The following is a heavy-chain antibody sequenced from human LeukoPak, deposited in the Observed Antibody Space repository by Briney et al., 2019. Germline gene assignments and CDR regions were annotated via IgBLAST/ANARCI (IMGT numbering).Heavy chain of an antibody. CDR3: VKAYCRSTSCYYYYYGMDV. D-gene: IGHD2-2*01. CDR2: ITSDGGST. J-gene: IGHJ6*04. Sequence: PGGSLRLSCSVSGFTFSNYAMHWVRQAPGKGLEYVSAITSDGGSTYYADSVKGRFTISRDNSKNTLYLQMSSLRGGDTAVYYCVKAYCRSTSCYYYYYGMDVWGKGTTVTVSS. CDR1: GFTFSNYA. V-gene: IGHV3-64D*06.